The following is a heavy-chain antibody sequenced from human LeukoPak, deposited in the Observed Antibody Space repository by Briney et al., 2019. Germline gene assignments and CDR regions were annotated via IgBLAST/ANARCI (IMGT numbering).Heavy chain of an antibody. CDR1: GGSISSSSYY. CDR3: ARVTMVRGVIILFDY. Sequence: SETLSLTCTVSGGSISSSSYYWGWIRQPPGKGLEWIGYIYYSGSTNYNPSLKSRVTISVDTSKNQFSLKLSSVTAADTAVYYCARVTMVRGVIILFDYWGQGTLVTVSS. V-gene: IGHV4-61*05. CDR2: IYYSGST. D-gene: IGHD3-10*01. J-gene: IGHJ4*02.